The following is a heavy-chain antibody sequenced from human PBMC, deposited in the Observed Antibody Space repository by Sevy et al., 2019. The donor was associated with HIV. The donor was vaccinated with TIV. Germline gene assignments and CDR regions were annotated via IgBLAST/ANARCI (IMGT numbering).Heavy chain of an antibody. J-gene: IGHJ4*02. CDR1: GFTFSSYD. CDR2: ISPTGGTT. V-gene: IGHV3-23*01. D-gene: IGHD3-22*01. CDR3: VRGADYYDSSGANCDY. Sequence: GGSLRLSCAASGFTFSSYDMSWVRQAPGKGLEWVSGISPTGGTTHYAESVKGRFIISRDNSKKTLFLQMNSLRAEDTAVYYCVRGADYYDSSGANCDYWGQRTLVTVSS.